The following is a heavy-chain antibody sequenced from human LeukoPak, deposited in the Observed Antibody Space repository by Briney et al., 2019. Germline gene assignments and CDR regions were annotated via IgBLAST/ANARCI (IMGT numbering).Heavy chain of an antibody. D-gene: IGHD1-26*01. CDR3: ARDRGGSYSVPY. CDR1: GGSISSSSYY. V-gene: IGHV4-39*02. J-gene: IGHJ4*02. Sequence: SETLSLTCTVSGGSISSSSYYCGWIRQPPGKGLGWIGRIYYSGSTYYNPSLKSRVTISVDTSKNQFSLKLSSVTAADTAVYYCARDRGGSYSVPYWGQGTLVTVSS. CDR2: IYYSGST.